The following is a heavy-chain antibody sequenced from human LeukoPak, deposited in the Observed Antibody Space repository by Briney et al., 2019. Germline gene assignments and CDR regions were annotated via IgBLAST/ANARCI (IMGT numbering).Heavy chain of an antibody. CDR1: GYTFTVYY. V-gene: IGHV1-2*02. D-gene: IGHD6-13*01. Sequence: GASVTVSFTASGYTFTVYYMHWVRQAPGQGLEWMGWINPNSGGTNYAQKFQGRVTMTRDTSISTAYMELSRLRSDDTAVYYCARGGVSSSWYETDYYYYYGMDVWGQGTTVTVSS. CDR2: INPNSGGT. CDR3: ARGGVSSSWYETDYYYYYGMDV. J-gene: IGHJ6*02.